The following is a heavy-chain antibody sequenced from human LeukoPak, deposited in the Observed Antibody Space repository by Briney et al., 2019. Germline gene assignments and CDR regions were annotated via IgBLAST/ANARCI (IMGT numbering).Heavy chain of an antibody. CDR1: GFTFSSYW. D-gene: IGHD2-2*01. J-gene: IGHJ4*02. Sequence: PGGSLRLSCAASGFTFSSYWMSWVRQAPGKGLEWGANIKQDGSEKYYVDSVKGRFTISRDNAKNSLYLQMNSLRAEDTAVYYCARDRKDIVVVLAPRNFYFDYWGPGTLVTVSS. V-gene: IGHV3-7*01. CDR3: ARDRKDIVVVLAPRNFYFDY. CDR2: IKQDGSEK.